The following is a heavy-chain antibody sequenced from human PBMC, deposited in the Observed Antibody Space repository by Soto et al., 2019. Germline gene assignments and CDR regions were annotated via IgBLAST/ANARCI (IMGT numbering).Heavy chain of an antibody. V-gene: IGHV3-23*01. CDR3: AKDNIVVVPAAKGGSAFDI. D-gene: IGHD2-2*01. J-gene: IGHJ3*02. CDR1: GFTFSSYA. Sequence: QPGGSLRLSCAASGFTFSSYAMSWVRQAPGKGLEWVSAISGSGGSTYYADSVKGRFTISRDNSKNTPYLQMNSLRAEDTAVYYCAKDNIVVVPAAKGGSAFDIWGQGTMVTVSS. CDR2: ISGSGGST.